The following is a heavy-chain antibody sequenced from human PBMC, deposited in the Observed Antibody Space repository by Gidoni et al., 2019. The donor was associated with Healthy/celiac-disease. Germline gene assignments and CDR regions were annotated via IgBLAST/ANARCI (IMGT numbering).Heavy chain of an antibody. D-gene: IGHD3-22*01. Sequence: QVQLVESGGVVVQPGRSLRLSCAASGFTFSSYGMHWVRQAPGKGLEWVAVIWYDGSNKYYADSVKGRFTISRDNSKNTLYLQMNSLRAEDTAVYYCARASGDSSGYSLDYWGQGTLVTVSS. J-gene: IGHJ4*02. V-gene: IGHV3-33*01. CDR2: IWYDGSNK. CDR3: ARASGDSSGYSLDY. CDR1: GFTFSSYG.